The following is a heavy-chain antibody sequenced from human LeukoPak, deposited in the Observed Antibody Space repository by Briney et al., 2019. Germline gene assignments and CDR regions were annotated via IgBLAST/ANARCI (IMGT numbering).Heavy chain of an antibody. D-gene: IGHD5-24*01. CDR1: GGSISGYY. CDR3: ARGTEIPNYYYYGMDV. J-gene: IGHJ6*02. Sequence: SETLSLTCTVSGGSISGYYWTWIRQPAGKGLEWIGRIYTSGSTNYNPSLKSRVTMSVDTSKNQFSLKLSSVTVADTAVYYCARGTEIPNYYYYGMDVWGQGTTVTVSS. V-gene: IGHV4-4*07. CDR2: IYTSGST.